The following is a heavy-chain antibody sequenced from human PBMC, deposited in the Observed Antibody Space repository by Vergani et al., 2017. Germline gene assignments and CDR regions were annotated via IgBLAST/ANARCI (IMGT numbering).Heavy chain of an antibody. CDR3: ARAGEWELRGSQGYMDV. D-gene: IGHD1-26*01. CDR2: IYSGGST. Sequence: EVQLVESGGGLVQPGGSLRLSCAASGFTVSSNYMSWVRQAPGKGLEWVSVIYSGGSTYYADSVKGRFTISRHNSKNTLYLRMNRLRAEDTDVYDCARAGEWELRGSQGYMDVWGKGTTVTVSS. V-gene: IGHV3-53*04. J-gene: IGHJ6*03. CDR1: GFTVSSNY.